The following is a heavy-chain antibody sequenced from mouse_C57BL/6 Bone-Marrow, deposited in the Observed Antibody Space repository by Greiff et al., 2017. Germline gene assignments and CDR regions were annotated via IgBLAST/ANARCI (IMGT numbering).Heavy chain of an antibody. CDR1: GYTFTSYW. D-gene: IGHD1-1*02. Sequence: VQLQQPGAELVRPGSSVKLSCKASGYTFTSYWMDWVKQRPGQGLDWIGNIYPYDSGTHYNQKFKDKATLTVDKSSSTAYMQLSSLTSEDSAVYYCARRGELWARAMDYWGQGTSVTVSS. J-gene: IGHJ4*01. CDR2: IYPYDSGT. V-gene: IGHV1-61*01. CDR3: ARRGELWARAMDY.